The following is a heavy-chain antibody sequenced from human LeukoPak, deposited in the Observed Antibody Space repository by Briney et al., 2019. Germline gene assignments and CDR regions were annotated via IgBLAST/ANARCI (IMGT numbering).Heavy chain of an antibody. V-gene: IGHV2-5*02. J-gene: IGHJ4*02. Sequence: ESGPTLVKPTQTLTLTCTFSGFSLSTSGVGVAWIRRPPGKALEWLALIYWDDDKRYSPSLKSRLTLTEDTSKNQVVLTMTDMDPVDTATYYCAHSRVHYYGSGSYFPKTLDYWGQGTLVTVSS. CDR3: AHSRVHYYGSGSYFPKTLDY. D-gene: IGHD3-10*01. CDR2: IYWDDDK. CDR1: GFSLSTSGVG.